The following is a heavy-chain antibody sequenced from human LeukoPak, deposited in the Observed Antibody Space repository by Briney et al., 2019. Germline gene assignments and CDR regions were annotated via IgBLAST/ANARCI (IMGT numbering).Heavy chain of an antibody. CDR2: ISSSGSTI. Sequence: GGSLRLSCAASGFTFSSYEMNWVRQAPGKGLEWVSYISSSGSTIYYADSVKGRFTISRDNAENSLYLQMNSLRAEDTAVYYCARMTYYHDSSGYSHFDYWGQGTLVTVSS. CDR3: ARMTYYHDSSGYSHFDY. CDR1: GFTFSSYE. V-gene: IGHV3-48*03. D-gene: IGHD3-22*01. J-gene: IGHJ4*02.